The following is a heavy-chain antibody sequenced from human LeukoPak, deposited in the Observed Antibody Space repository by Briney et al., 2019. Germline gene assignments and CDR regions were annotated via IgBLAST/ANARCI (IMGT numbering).Heavy chain of an antibody. CDR3: ARVILEPLGSYYYGMDV. Sequence: SETLSLTCTVSGGSISSYSWSWIRQPPGKGLEWIGYIYYSGSTNYNPSLKSRVTISVDTSKNQFSLKLSSVTAADTAVYYCARVILEPLGSYYYGMDVWGQGTTVTVSS. CDR2: IYYSGST. D-gene: IGHD3-3*01. J-gene: IGHJ6*02. V-gene: IGHV4-59*01. CDR1: GGSISSYS.